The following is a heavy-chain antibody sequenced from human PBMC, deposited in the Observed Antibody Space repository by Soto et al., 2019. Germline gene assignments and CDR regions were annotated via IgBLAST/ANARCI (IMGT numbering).Heavy chain of an antibody. J-gene: IGHJ4*02. Sequence: ASVKVSCKASGYTFTSYDINWVRQAPGQGLEWMGIINPSGGSTSYAQKFQGRVTMTRDTSTSTVYMELSSLRSEDTAVYYCARERYCGGDCYSGFDYWGQGTLVTVSS. CDR2: INPSGGST. V-gene: IGHV1-46*01. CDR3: ARERYCGGDCYSGFDY. D-gene: IGHD2-21*02. CDR1: GYTFTSYD.